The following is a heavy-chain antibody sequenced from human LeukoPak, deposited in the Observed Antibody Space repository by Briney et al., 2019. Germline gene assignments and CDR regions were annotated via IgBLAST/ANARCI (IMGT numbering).Heavy chain of an antibody. J-gene: IGHJ5*02. CDR1: GGSFSGYY. CDR3: ARDHAPGNWFDP. V-gene: IGHV4-34*01. Sequence: PSETLSLTCAVYGGSFSGYYWSWIRQPPGKGLEWIGEIYHSGSTNYNPSLKSRVTISVDTSKNQFSLKLSSVTAADTAVYYCARDHAPGNWFDPWGQGTLVTVSS. D-gene: IGHD3-10*01. CDR2: IYHSGST.